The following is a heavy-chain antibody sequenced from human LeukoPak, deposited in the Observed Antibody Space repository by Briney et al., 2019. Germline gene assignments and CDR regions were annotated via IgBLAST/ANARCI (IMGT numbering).Heavy chain of an antibody. CDR3: ARGIQLWFFFDY. CDR1: GYTFTSFD. V-gene: IGHV1-8*01. D-gene: IGHD5-18*01. J-gene: IGHJ4*02. Sequence: ASVKVSCKASGYTFTSFDINWVRQATGQGLEWMGWMNPNSGNTGYAQNFQGRVTMTRDTSISTAYMELSSLRSDDTAVYYCARGIQLWFFFDYWGQGTLVTVSS. CDR2: MNPNSGNT.